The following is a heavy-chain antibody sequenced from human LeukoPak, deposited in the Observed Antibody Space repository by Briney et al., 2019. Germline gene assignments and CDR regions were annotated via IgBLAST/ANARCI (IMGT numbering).Heavy chain of an antibody. D-gene: IGHD3-22*01. Sequence: GGSLRLSCVPSGVSFSNYAMSWVRQAPGKGLEWVSSISGSGGSTHYVDPVKGRFTISRDKTKNTLYLQMNSLRAEDTAVYYCAKSSYYDASGYYREYYFDSWGQGTLVTVSS. CDR1: GVSFSNYA. CDR3: AKSSYYDASGYYREYYFDS. J-gene: IGHJ4*02. V-gene: IGHV3-23*01. CDR2: ISGSGGST.